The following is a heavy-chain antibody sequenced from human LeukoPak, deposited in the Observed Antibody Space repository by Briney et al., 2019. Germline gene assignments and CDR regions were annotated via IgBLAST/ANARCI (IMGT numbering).Heavy chain of an antibody. J-gene: IGHJ4*02. CDR1: GASMRSETHY. CDR2: IYYTAGA. V-gene: IGHV4-31*03. Sequence: PSQTLSLTCTVSGASMRSETHYWSWLRQLPGKGPEWIAYIYYTAGAYYNPSLQSRVTISLDTSENQFSLKLSSVTAADTAVYYCARGRRELRYGPDYWGQGTLVTVSS. D-gene: IGHD3-9*01. CDR3: ARGRRELRYGPDY.